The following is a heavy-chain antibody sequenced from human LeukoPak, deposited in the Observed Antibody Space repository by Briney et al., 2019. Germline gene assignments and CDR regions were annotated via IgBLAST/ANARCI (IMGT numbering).Heavy chain of an antibody. J-gene: IGHJ4*02. D-gene: IGHD3-3*01. CDR3: AKGDFGGVIQRPLDH. V-gene: IGHV3-23*01. CDR1: GFTFSSYA. Sequence: QSGGSLRLSCAASGFTFSSYAMSWVRQAPGKGLEWVSGLSGSGIRTYHADSVKGRLTISRDTSKNTLYLQMNSLRVEDTAIYYCAKGDFGGVIQRPLDHWGQGTLVTVSS. CDR2: LSGSGIRT.